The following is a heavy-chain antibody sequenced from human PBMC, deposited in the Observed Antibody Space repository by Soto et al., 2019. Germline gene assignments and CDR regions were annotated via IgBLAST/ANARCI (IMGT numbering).Heavy chain of an antibody. CDR2: ISWDDDK. V-gene: IGHV2-5*02. CDR3: APPRLGRGFATWYYIDH. Sequence: QITLKESGPTLVKPTQTLTLTCTFSGFSLSSSGVGVGWIRQPPGKALEWLALISWDDDKRYSPSLKTRLTNTKDTSKDQVVLTLTTMDPVDPATSCCAPPRLGRGFATWYYIDHWGPGTLVPVSS. D-gene: IGHD3-10*01. CDR1: GFSLSSSGVG. J-gene: IGHJ4*02.